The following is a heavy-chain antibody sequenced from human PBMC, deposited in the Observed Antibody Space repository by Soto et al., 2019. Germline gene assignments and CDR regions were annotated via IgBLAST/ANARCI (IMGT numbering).Heavy chain of an antibody. CDR3: ASAEIVVVPAAYLYYYYMYV. CDR1: GYTFTSYA. CDR2: INAGNGNT. J-gene: IGHJ6*03. V-gene: IGHV1-3*01. Sequence: GASVKVSCKASGYTFTSYAMHWVRQAPGQRLEWMGWINAGNGNTNYSQKFQGRVTITRDTSASTAYMELSSLRSEDTAVYYCASAEIVVVPAAYLYYYYMYVWGKGTTVTVSS. D-gene: IGHD2-2*01.